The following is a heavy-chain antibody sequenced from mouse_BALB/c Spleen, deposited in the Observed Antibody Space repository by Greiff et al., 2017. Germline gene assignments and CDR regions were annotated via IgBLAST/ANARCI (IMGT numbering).Heavy chain of an antibody. CDR3: NRGAWFAY. Sequence: VQLQQSGAELVRSGASVKLSCTASGFNIKDYYMHWVKQRPEQGLEWIGWIDPENGDTEYAPKFQGKATMTADTSSNTAYLQLSSLTSEDTAVYYCNRGAWFAYWGQGTLVTVSA. CDR2: IDPENGDT. J-gene: IGHJ3*01. CDR1: GFNIKDYY. V-gene: IGHV14-4*02.